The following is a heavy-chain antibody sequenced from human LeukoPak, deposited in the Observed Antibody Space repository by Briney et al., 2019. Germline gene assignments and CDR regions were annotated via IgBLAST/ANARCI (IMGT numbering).Heavy chain of an antibody. J-gene: IGHJ4*02. CDR1: GGSISSSVYY. V-gene: IGHV4-39*02. Sequence: SETLSLTCTVSGGSISSSVYYWGWIRQPPGKGLEWIGSSYYSGSTYYNPSLKSRITISLDATNRQFSLRLSSVTAADTAVYYCARGSHPVTGTLGGYFDPWGKGSLVTVSS. D-gene: IGHD6-19*01. CDR2: SYYSGST. CDR3: ARGSHPVTGTLGGYFDP.